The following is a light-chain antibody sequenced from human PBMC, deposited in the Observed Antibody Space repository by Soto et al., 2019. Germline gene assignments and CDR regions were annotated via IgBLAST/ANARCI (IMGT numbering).Light chain of an antibody. V-gene: IGKV3-20*01. J-gene: IGKJ2*01. CDR2: GAS. CDR3: QQYVSSPYT. Sequence: EIVLTQSPGTLSLSPGERATLSCRASQSVSSSYLAWYQQKPGQAPRLLIYGASSRATGPPDRFSGSGSGTDFTLTISRLEPEDFAVYYCQQYVSSPYTFGQGTKLEIK. CDR1: QSVSSSY.